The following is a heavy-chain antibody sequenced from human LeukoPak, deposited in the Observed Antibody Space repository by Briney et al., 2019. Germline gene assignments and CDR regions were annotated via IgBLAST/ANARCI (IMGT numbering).Heavy chain of an antibody. CDR1: GGSFSGYY. CDR3: ARGLVATITWPKPHYFDY. J-gene: IGHJ4*02. Sequence: PSETLSLTCAVYGGSFSGYYWSWIRQPPRKGLEWIGEINHSGSTNYNPSLKSRVTISVDTSKNQFSLKLSSVTAADTAVYYCARGLVATITWPKPHYFDYWGQGTLVTVSS. D-gene: IGHD5-12*01. V-gene: IGHV4-34*01. CDR2: INHSGST.